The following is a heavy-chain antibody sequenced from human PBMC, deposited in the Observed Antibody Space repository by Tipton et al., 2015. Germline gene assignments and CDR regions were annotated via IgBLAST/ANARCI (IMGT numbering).Heavy chain of an antibody. CDR1: GGSISTFY. D-gene: IGHD1-1*01. V-gene: IGHV4-4*07. CDR3: ARATGTTAPFRAYGMDV. CDR2: VNINESP. Sequence: TLSLTCTVSGGSISTFYWSWIRQSAGKGLQWIGRVNINESPNYNPSLKSRVTMSVDTSKNQVSLRLTSVTAADTAVYYCARATGTTAPFRAYGMDVWGPGTAVTVSS. J-gene: IGHJ6*02.